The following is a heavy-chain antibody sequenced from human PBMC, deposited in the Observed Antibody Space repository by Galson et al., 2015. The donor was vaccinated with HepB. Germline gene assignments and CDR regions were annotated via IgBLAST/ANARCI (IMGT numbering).Heavy chain of an antibody. V-gene: IGHV1-69*06. Sequence: SVTVSCKASGGAFSSYVISWVRQAPGQGLEWMGGFIPIFGTSNYAQKFRGRVTITAAKSTSTAYMELSSLRSDDTAVYYCASGGRFCTGGTCYSAIDYWGQGTLVTVSS. D-gene: IGHD2-15*01. J-gene: IGHJ4*02. CDR3: ASGGRFCTGGTCYSAIDY. CDR2: FIPIFGTS. CDR1: GGAFSSYV.